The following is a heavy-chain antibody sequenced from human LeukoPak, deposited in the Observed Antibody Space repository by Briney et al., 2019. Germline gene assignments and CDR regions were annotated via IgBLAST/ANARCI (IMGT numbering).Heavy chain of an antibody. V-gene: IGHV4-59*08. D-gene: IGHD3-3*02. Sequence: GSLRLSCAASGFTFSGYSMNWVRQAPGKGLEWVGSIYYSGSTNYNPSLESRVTFSVDTSKNQFSLQLNSVTAADTAVYYCARDISGGSHVFDIWGQGTMVTVSS. CDR3: ARDISGGSHVFDI. CDR1: GFTFSGYS. J-gene: IGHJ3*02. CDR2: IYYSGST.